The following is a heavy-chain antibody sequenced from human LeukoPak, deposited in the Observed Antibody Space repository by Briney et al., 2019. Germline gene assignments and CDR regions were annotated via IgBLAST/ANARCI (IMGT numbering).Heavy chain of an antibody. V-gene: IGHV3-21*06. Sequence: GGSLRLSCAASGFTFSSYSMNWVRQAPGKGLEWVSSISSSSTYIYYADSMRGRFTISRDNAKNSLYLQMNSLRAEDTAVYYCARDSIGDYWGQGTLVTVSS. CDR2: ISSSSTYI. J-gene: IGHJ4*02. D-gene: IGHD2-21*01. CDR1: GFTFSSYS. CDR3: ARDSIGDY.